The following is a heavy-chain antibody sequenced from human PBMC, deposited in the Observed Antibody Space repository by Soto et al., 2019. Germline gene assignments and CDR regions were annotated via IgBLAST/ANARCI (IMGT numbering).Heavy chain of an antibody. CDR1: GSTFSGYG. CDR2: IWYDGSNK. Sequence: GGSLRLSCGASGSTFSGYGMHGVRQAPGKGLEWVAVIWYDGSNKYYADSVKGRFTISREKSKNTLYLQMNSLRAEDTAVYYCARVVGATVLSDYWGQGTLVTVSS. D-gene: IGHD1-26*01. CDR3: ARVVGATVLSDY. V-gene: IGHV3-33*01. J-gene: IGHJ4*02.